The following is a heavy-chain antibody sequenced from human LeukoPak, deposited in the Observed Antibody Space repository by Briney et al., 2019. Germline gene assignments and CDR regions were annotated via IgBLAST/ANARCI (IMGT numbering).Heavy chain of an antibody. CDR2: INADGSST. CDR1: GFTFNTYW. J-gene: IGHJ5*02. CDR3: ARGVNGDSRFDP. D-gene: IGHD4-17*01. V-gene: IGHV3-74*01. Sequence: GGSLRLSCAASGFTFNTYWMHWVRQAPGKGLAWVSRINADGSSTRYADSVKGRFTISRDNAKNTLYLQMNSLRAEDTAVYYCARGVNGDSRFDPWGQGTLVTVSS.